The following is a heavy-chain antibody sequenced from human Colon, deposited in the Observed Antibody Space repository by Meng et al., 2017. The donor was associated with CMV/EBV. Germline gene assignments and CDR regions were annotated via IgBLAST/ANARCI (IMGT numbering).Heavy chain of an antibody. D-gene: IGHD2-2*01. CDR2: INPNSGGT. Sequence: ASVTVSCKASGDTFSNYAISWVRQAPGQGLEWMGWINPNSGGTNYAQKFQGRVTMTRDTSISTAYMELSRLRSDDTAVYYCARVKCGTTSCSQGLDPWGQGTLVTVSS. V-gene: IGHV1-2*02. J-gene: IGHJ5*02. CDR3: ARVKCGTTSCSQGLDP. CDR1: GDTFSNYA.